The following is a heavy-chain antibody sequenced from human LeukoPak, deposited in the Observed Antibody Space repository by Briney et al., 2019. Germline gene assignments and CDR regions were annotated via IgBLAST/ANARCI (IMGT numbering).Heavy chain of an antibody. D-gene: IGHD4-17*01. Sequence: PGGSLRLSCAASGFTFSSYWMSWVRQAPGKGLEWVANIKQDGSEKYYVDSVKGRSTISRDNAKNSLYLQMNSLRAEDTDVYYCARVDYGDYYAFDFWGQRTLVTVSS. CDR3: ARVDYGDYYAFDF. J-gene: IGHJ3*01. CDR2: IKQDGSEK. CDR1: GFTFSSYW. V-gene: IGHV3-7*01.